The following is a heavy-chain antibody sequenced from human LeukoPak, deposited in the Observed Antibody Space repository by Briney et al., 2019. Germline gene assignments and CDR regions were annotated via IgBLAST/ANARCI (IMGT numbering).Heavy chain of an antibody. CDR2: INACNGNT. D-gene: IGHD6-19*01. Sequence: ASVKVSCKASGYTFTSYAMHWVGQAPGKRREWMGWINACNGNTKYSQKFQGRVTITRHTSASTAYMELSSLRSEDTAVYYCARSGSYADLPFWGQGTLVTVSS. V-gene: IGHV1-3*01. CDR3: ARSGSYADLPF. J-gene: IGHJ4*02. CDR1: GYTFTSYA.